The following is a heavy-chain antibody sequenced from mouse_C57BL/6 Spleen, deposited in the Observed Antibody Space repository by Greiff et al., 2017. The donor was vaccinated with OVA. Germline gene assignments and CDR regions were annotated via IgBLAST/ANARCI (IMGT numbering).Heavy chain of an antibody. Sequence: EVQRVESGGGLVKPGGSLKLSCAASGFTFSSYAMSWVRQTPEKRLEWVATISDGGSYTYYPDNVKGRFTISRDNAKNNLYLQMSHLKSEDTAMYYCARDMVITTGGGTGTTVTVSS. CDR3: ARDMVITTG. CDR2: ISDGGSYT. J-gene: IGHJ1*03. V-gene: IGHV5-4*01. CDR1: GFTFSSYA. D-gene: IGHD1-1*01.